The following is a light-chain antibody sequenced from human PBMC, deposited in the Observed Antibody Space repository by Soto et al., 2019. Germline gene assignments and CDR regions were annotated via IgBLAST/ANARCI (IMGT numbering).Light chain of an antibody. CDR2: KAS. V-gene: IGKV1-5*03. Sequence: DIQMTQSPSTLSASVGDRVTITCRASQSISSWLAWYQQKPGKAPNLLIYKASSLETGVPSRFSGSGSGTEFTLIISSMQPDDFASYYCQQYCSSSPWTFGQGTKVEIK. J-gene: IGKJ1*01. CDR1: QSISSW. CDR3: QQYCSSSPWT.